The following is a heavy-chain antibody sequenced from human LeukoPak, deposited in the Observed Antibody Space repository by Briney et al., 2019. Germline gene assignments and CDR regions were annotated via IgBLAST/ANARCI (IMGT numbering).Heavy chain of an antibody. D-gene: IGHD3-3*01. CDR2: ISGGGGST. Sequence: GGSLRLACAAAGFTFSSYAMSWVRQAPGEWLGWVSAISGGGGSTYYADSVKGRFTISRDNSKNTLYLQMNSLRAEDTAVYYCAKNSDFWSGYYTGEVYFDYWGQGTLVTVSS. J-gene: IGHJ4*02. CDR3: AKNSDFWSGYYTGEVYFDY. V-gene: IGHV3-23*01. CDR1: GFTFSSYA.